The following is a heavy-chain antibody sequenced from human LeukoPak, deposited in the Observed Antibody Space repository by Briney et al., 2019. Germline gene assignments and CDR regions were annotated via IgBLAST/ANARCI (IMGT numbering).Heavy chain of an antibody. CDR3: ARDSHCSSTSCYLYAAFDI. D-gene: IGHD2-2*01. V-gene: IGHV4-4*07. Sequence: SETLSLTCTVSGGSISSYFWSWIRQPAGKGLEWIGRIYTSGSTNYNPSLMSRVTMSVDTSKNQFSLKLTSVTAADTAVYYCARDSHCSSTSCYLYAAFDIWGQGTMVTVSS. CDR1: GGSISSYF. CDR2: IYTSGST. J-gene: IGHJ3*02.